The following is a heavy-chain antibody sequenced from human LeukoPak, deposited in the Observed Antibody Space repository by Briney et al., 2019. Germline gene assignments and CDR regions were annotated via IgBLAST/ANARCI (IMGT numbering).Heavy chain of an antibody. CDR1: GGSISNYY. Sequence: KPSETLSLTCTVSGGSISNYYWSWIRQPGGKGLEWIGRVHSSRGSNYNPSLKSRVTMSVDTSKNQVSLKLIAVTAADSAVYYCARENWNYGEDFWGQGALVTVSS. V-gene: IGHV4-4*07. J-gene: IGHJ4*02. D-gene: IGHD1-7*01. CDR2: VHSSRGS. CDR3: ARENWNYGEDF.